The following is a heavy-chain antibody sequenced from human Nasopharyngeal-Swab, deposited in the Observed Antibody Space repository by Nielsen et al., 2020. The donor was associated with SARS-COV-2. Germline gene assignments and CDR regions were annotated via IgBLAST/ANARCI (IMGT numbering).Heavy chain of an antibody. CDR1: GASFSGYY. V-gene: IGHV4-34*01. CDR2: ITRSGNT. CDR3: ARVNNGGGIVPASYSFFMDV. Sequence: SQTLSLTCGLNGASFSGYYWGWIRQPPGQGLEWIGDITRSGNTNYNPALKSRVTISMATSKDEFSLKLTSVTAADTAIYFCARVNNGGGIVPASYSFFMDVWGKGTSVAVSS. D-gene: IGHD2-2*01. J-gene: IGHJ6*03.